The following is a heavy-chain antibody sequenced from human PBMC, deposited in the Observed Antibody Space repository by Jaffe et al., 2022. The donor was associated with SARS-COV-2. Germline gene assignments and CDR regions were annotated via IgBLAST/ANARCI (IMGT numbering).Heavy chain of an antibody. D-gene: IGHD6-6*01. CDR3: ARRRKQLVAKYYFDY. V-gene: IGHV4-34*01. CDR2: INHSGST. Sequence: QVQLQQWGAGLLKPSETLSLTCAVYGGSFSGYYWSWIRQPPGKGLEWIGEINHSGSTNYNPSLKSRVTISVDTSKNQFSLKLSSVTAADTAVYYCARRRKQLVAKYYFDYWGQGTLVTVSS. CDR1: GGSFSGYY. J-gene: IGHJ4*02.